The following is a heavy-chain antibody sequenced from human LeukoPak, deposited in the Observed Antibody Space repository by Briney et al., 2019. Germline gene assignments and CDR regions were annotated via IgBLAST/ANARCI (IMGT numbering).Heavy chain of an antibody. CDR1: GGSFSGYY. D-gene: IGHD5-18*01. CDR3: ATGATDTDAFDI. V-gene: IGHV4-34*01. Sequence: SETLSLTCAVYGGSFSGYYWSWIRQPPGKGLEWIGEINHSGCTNYNPSLKSRVTISVDTSKNQFSLKLSSVTAADTAVYYCATGATDTDAFDIWGQGTMVTVSS. J-gene: IGHJ3*02. CDR2: INHSGCT.